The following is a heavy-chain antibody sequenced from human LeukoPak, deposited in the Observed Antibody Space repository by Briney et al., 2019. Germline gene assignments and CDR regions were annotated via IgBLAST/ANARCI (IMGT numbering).Heavy chain of an antibody. D-gene: IGHD2-2*01. Sequence: PLETLSLTCTVSGGSISSGSYDWSWIRQPAGKGLEWIGRIYTGGSTNYNPSLKSRVTISVDTSKSPFSLKLSSVTAADTAVYYCARYQSQLYGDGVFDLWGQGTMVTVSS. J-gene: IGHJ3*01. CDR2: IYTGGST. CDR3: ARYQSQLYGDGVFDL. CDR1: GGSISSGSYD. V-gene: IGHV4-61*02.